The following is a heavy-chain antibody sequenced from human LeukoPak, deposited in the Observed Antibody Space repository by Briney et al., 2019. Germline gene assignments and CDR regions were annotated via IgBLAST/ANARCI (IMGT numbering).Heavy chain of an antibody. D-gene: IGHD3-3*01. CDR2: IIPILGIA. J-gene: IGHJ6*02. Sequence: SVKVSCKASGYTFTSYGISWVRQAPGQGLEWMGRIIPILGIANYAQKFQGRVTITADKSTSTAYMELSSLRSEDTAVYYCARVTKGYDFWSGYYTDTYYYYGMDVWGQGTTVTVSS. V-gene: IGHV1-69*04. CDR3: ARVTKGYDFWSGYYTDTYYYYGMDV. CDR1: GYTFTSYG.